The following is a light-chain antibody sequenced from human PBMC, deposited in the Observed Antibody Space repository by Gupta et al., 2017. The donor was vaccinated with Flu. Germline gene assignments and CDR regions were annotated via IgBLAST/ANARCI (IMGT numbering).Light chain of an antibody. CDR3: QQDSGFPRT. CDR2: KAS. V-gene: IGKV1-5*03. Sequence: DIQMPQSPSTLSASVGDRVTITCRATQSISVWLAWYQQKPGKAPNLLIYKASNLESGVPSRFSGSGSGTEFTLTISSLQPDDSATYYFQQDSGFPRTFGQGTKVEI. CDR1: QSISVW. J-gene: IGKJ1*01.